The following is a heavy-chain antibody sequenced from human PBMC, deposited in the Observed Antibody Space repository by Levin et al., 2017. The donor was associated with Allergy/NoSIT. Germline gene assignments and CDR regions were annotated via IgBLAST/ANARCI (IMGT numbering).Heavy chain of an antibody. CDR3: AREEGPGVYSSSSGVRDAFDI. D-gene: IGHD6-6*01. CDR2: INPNSGGT. CDR1: GYTFTGYY. V-gene: IGHV1-2*02. J-gene: IGHJ3*02. Sequence: GESLKISCKASGYTFTGYYMHWVRQAPGQGLEWMGWINPNSGGTNYAQKFQGRVTMTRDTSISTAYMELSRLRSDDTAVYYCAREEGPGVYSSSSGVRDAFDIWGQGTMVTVSS.